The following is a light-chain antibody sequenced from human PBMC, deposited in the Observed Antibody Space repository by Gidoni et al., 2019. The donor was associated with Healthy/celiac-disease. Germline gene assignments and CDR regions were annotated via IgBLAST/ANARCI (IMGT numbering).Light chain of an antibody. Sequence: ETVLTQSPATLSLSPGERATLSCRASQSVSSYVAWYQQKPGQAPRPLIYDASNRATGIPARFSGSGSGTDFTLTISSLEPEDFAVYYCRQRSNWPPLTFGGGTKVEIK. CDR3: RQRSNWPPLT. CDR2: DAS. V-gene: IGKV3-11*01. CDR1: QSVSSY. J-gene: IGKJ4*01.